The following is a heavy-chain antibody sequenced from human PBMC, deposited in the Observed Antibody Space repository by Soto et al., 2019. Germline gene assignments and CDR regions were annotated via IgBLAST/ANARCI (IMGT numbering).Heavy chain of an antibody. Sequence: QVQLVQSGAEVKKPGASVKVSCKASGYTFTSYDINWVRQATGQGLEWMGWMNPNSGNTGYAQKFQGRVTMTRNTSINTAYMELSSLRSEDKAVYYCARVNEGLGALEYWGQGTLVTVSS. V-gene: IGHV1-8*01. D-gene: IGHD3-3*01. CDR1: GYTFTSYD. CDR2: MNPNSGNT. CDR3: ARVNEGLGALEY. J-gene: IGHJ4*02.